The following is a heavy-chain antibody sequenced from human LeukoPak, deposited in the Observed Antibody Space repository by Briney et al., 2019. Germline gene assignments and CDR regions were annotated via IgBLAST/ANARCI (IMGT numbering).Heavy chain of an antibody. D-gene: IGHD3-3*01. CDR2: MSYSGST. CDR1: GGSISSGGYY. CDR3: ARASRITIFGVVSYYFDY. J-gene: IGHJ4*02. Sequence: PSETLSLTCTVSGGSISSGGYYWSWIRQHPWTGMEWIGYMSYSGSTYYNPSLKSRLTISVDTSKNQFSLKLSSVTAADTAVYYCARASRITIFGVVSYYFDYWGQGTLVTVSS. V-gene: IGHV4-31*03.